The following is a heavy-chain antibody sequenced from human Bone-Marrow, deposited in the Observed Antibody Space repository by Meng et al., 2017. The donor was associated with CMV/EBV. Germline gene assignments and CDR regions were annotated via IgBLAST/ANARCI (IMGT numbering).Heavy chain of an antibody. CDR3: AKPGRGLVDDLIYYFGMED. CDR1: GGSFSGYY. Sequence: SETLSLTCAVYGGSFSGYYWSWIRQPPGKGLEWIGEINHSGSTNYNPSLKSRVTISVDTSKNQFSLKLSSVTAADTAVYYCAKPGRGLVDDLIYYFGMEDWGQGTTVTVSS. CDR2: INHSGST. V-gene: IGHV4-34*01. D-gene: IGHD2-15*01. J-gene: IGHJ6*02.